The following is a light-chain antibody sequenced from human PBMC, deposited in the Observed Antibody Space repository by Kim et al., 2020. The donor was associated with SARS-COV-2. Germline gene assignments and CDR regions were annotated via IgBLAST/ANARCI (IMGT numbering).Light chain of an antibody. CDR2: GAS. CDR1: QSVSSN. V-gene: IGKV3-15*01. Sequence: EIVMTQSPATLSVSLGERATLSCRASQSVSSNLAWYHQKTSQAPSLLISGASTRATGIPARFSGSGSGTEFTLTISSLQSEDFGVYYCKQSIQGAPSTFGQGGRRGI. CDR3: KQSIQGAPST. J-gene: IGKJ5*01.